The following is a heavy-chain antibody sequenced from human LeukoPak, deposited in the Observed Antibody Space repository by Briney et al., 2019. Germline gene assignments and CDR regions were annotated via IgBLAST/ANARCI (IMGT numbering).Heavy chain of an antibody. CDR3: ARAQSLTAPAGTFANS. CDR1: GYTFTGYF. CDR2: INPNSGGT. V-gene: IGHV1-2*02. Sequence: ASVMVSCKASGYTFTGYFLHWVRRAPGQGFEWMGWINPNSGGTYYTQRFQGRVTMTRDTSISTAYMELSSLRSDDTAVYYCARAQSLTAPAGTFANSWGQGTLVTVSS. D-gene: IGHD6-13*01. J-gene: IGHJ4*02.